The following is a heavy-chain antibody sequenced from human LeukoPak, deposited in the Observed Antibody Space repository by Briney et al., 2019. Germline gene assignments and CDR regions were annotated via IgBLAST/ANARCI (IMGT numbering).Heavy chain of an antibody. Sequence: GASVKVSCKASGYTFSNYAMNWVRQAPGQGLEWMGWINTNTGNPTYAQGFTGRFVFSLDTSVSTAYLQISSLKAEDTAVYYCARLAPYSSGWYPTFDYWGQGTLVTVSS. CDR1: GYTFSNYA. V-gene: IGHV7-4-1*02. CDR3: ARLAPYSSGWYPTFDY. D-gene: IGHD6-19*01. J-gene: IGHJ4*02. CDR2: INTNTGNP.